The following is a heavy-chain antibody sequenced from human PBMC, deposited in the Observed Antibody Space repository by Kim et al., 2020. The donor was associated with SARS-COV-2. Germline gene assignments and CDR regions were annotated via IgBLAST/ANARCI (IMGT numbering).Heavy chain of an antibody. J-gene: IGHJ6*02. V-gene: IGHV7-4-1*02. CDR2: NTGNP. CDR3: ARTRHMDV. Sequence: NTGNPTYAQAFTGRFVFSLDTSVSTAYLQISSLKAEDTAVYYCARTRHMDVWGQGTTVTVSS.